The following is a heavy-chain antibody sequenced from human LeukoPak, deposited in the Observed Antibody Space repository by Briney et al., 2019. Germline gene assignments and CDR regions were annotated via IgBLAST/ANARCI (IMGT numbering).Heavy chain of an antibody. J-gene: IGHJ4*02. CDR3: ARRAGAYSHPYDY. D-gene: IGHD4/OR15-4a*01. CDR1: GFTVSSNS. CDR2: IYSDNT. V-gene: IGHV3-53*01. Sequence: GGSLRLSCTVSGFTVSSNSMSWVRQAPGKGLEWVSFIYSDNTHYSDSVKGRFTFSRDNSKNTLYLQMNSLRAEDTAVYYCARRAGAYSHPYDYWGQGTLVTVSS.